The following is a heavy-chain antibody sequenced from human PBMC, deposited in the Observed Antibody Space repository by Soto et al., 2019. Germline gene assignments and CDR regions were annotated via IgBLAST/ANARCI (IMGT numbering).Heavy chain of an antibody. J-gene: IGHJ4*02. Sequence: QVQLVQSGAEVKKPGASVQVSCKTSGYTLTSYDIHWVRKAAGQGLEWMGWMSPHSGSTGFAQKCQARVTMTRDTSTSTDYMELSSLKSEDTAVYYCARGGGYSTGWTFDYWGQGTLVTVSS. CDR2: MSPHSGST. CDR1: GYTLTSYD. V-gene: IGHV1-8*01. CDR3: ARGGGYSTGWTFDY. D-gene: IGHD6-19*01.